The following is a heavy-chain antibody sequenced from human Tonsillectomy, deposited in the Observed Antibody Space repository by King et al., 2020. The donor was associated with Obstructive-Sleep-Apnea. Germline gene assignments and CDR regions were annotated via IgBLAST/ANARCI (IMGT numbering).Heavy chain of an antibody. Sequence: QLVQSGTEVKKPGESLKISCKAFGYSFTNYWIAWVRHKPGKGLECMGIIYPGDSDTKYSPSFQGQVTMSVDKATTTAYLQWSSLEASDTAMYYCARRRGSYPGLWLDPGGQGTLVTVSS. CDR3: ARRRGSYPGLWLDP. CDR2: IYPGDSDT. V-gene: IGHV5-51*01. D-gene: IGHD1-26*01. CDR1: GYSFTNYW. J-gene: IGHJ5*02.